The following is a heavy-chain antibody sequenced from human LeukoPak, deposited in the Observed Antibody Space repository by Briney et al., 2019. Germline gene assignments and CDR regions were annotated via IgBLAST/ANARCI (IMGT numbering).Heavy chain of an antibody. CDR2: FDPEDGET. CDR3: ATGNVDIAAAGTANWFDP. CDR1: GYTLTELS. V-gene: IGHV1-24*01. J-gene: IGHJ5*02. D-gene: IGHD6-13*01. Sequence: ASVKVSCKVSGYTLTELSMHWVRQAPGKGREWMGGFDPEDGETIYAQKFQGRVTMTEDTSTDTAYMELSSLRSEDTAVYYCATGNVDIAAAGTANWFDPWGQGTLVTVSS.